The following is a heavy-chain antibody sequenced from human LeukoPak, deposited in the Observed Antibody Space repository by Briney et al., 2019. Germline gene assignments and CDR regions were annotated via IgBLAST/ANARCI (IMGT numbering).Heavy chain of an antibody. CDR2: IYYSGST. J-gene: IGHJ3*02. Sequence: SQTLSLTCAVSGGSISSGGYHWSWIRQHPGKGLEWIGYIYYSGSTYHNPSLKSRVTISIDTSKNQFSLKLSSVTAADTAVYYCARGCSTTSCYMRADNAFDIWGQGTMVTVSS. CDR3: ARGCSTTSCYMRADNAFDI. V-gene: IGHV4-31*11. D-gene: IGHD2-2*01. CDR1: GGSISSGGYH.